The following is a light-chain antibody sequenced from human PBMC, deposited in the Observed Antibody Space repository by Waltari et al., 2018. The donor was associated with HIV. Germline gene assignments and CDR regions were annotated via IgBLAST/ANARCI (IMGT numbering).Light chain of an antibody. V-gene: IGKV4-1*01. J-gene: IGKJ2*01. CDR2: GAP. CDR3: QQYHSTPNT. CDR1: QSVLHRSNNNNY. Sequence: DIVMTQSPDSLAVSLGERATINCRSSQSVLHRSNNNNYVAGYQQKPGHPPKLLIFGAPTRESGVPDRVSGGGAGTDFTLTISSLQAEDVAVYYCQQYHSTPNTFGQGTKVEIK.